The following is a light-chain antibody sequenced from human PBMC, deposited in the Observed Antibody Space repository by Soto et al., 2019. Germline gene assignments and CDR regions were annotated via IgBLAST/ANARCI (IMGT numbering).Light chain of an antibody. V-gene: IGLV8-61*01. CDR3: VLYMGGGLVV. CDR1: SGSVSTSYY. Sequence: QAVVTQEPSFSVSPGGTVTLTCGLSSGSVSTSYYPSWYQQTPGQAPRTLIYSTNTRSSGVPDRFSGSILGNKAALTITGAQADDESDYYCVLYMGGGLVVFGGGTKLTVL. CDR2: STN. J-gene: IGLJ2*01.